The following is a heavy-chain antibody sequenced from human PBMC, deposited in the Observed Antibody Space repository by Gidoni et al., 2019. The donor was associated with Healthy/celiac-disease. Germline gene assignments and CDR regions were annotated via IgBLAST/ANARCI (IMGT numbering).Heavy chain of an antibody. D-gene: IGHD4-17*01. CDR2: IYYSGST. J-gene: IGHJ5*02. Sequence: QVQLQESGPGLVKPSPTLSLTCTVSGGSISSGGYYWSWIRQHPGKGLEWIGYIYYSGSTYYNPSLKSRVTISVDTSKNQFSLKLSSVTAADTAVYYCAREGLRRRDNWFDPWGQGTLVTVSS. CDR3: AREGLRRRDNWFDP. CDR1: GGSISSGGYY. V-gene: IGHV4-31*03.